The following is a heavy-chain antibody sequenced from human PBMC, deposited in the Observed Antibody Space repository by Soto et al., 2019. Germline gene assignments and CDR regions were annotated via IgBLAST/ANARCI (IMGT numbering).Heavy chain of an antibody. CDR2: ISGSGGST. Sequence: GGSLRLSCAASGFTFSSYAMSWVRQAPGKGQEWVSAISGSGGSTYYADSVKGRFTISRDNSKNTLYLQMNSLRAEDTAVYYCAKDLVWFGEPTPNWFDPWGQGTLVTVSS. J-gene: IGHJ5*02. D-gene: IGHD3-10*01. V-gene: IGHV3-23*01. CDR1: GFTFSSYA. CDR3: AKDLVWFGEPTPNWFDP.